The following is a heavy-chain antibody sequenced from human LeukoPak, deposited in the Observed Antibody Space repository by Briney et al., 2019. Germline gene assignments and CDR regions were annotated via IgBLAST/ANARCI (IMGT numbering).Heavy chain of an antibody. J-gene: IGHJ4*02. D-gene: IGHD5-18*01. V-gene: IGHV1-69*13. Sequence: GTSVKVSCKASGGTFSSYAISWVRQAPGQGLEWMGGIIPIFGTANYAQKFQGRVTITADESTSTAYMELSSLRSEDTAVYYCARGYSYGYRWFDYWGQGTLVTVSS. CDR3: ARGYSYGYRWFDY. CDR2: IIPIFGTA. CDR1: GGTFSSYA.